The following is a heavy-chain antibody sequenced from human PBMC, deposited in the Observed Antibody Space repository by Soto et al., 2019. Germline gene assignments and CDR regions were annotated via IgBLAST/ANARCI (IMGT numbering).Heavy chain of an antibody. D-gene: IGHD3-10*01. CDR2: INPSGGST. CDR3: TRVKLLGFGVDPRTNERASDY. CDR1: GYTFISYY. J-gene: IGHJ4*02. Sequence: ASLKVSCKASGYTFISYYMHWVLQAPGQGLEWMGIINPSGGSTSYAQKFQGRVTMTRDTSTSTVYMELSSLRSEDTAVYYCTRVKLLGFGVDPRTNERASDYWGQGTLVTVSS. V-gene: IGHV1-46*01.